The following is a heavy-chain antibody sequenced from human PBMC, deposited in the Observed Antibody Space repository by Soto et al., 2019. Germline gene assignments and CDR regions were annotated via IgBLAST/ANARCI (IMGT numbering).Heavy chain of an antibody. CDR3: ALQIRPTIVATITDLDY. Sequence: TSKASGGTCSSYAISWVRQAPGQRLEWMGGLLPTFGTANHAQKFQGRVRITADKSTSTAYMELSSLRSEDTALYYCALQIRPTIVATITDLDYWGRGPMVDVSS. V-gene: IGHV1-69*06. J-gene: IGHJ4*02. CDR2: LLPTFGTA. D-gene: IGHD5-12*01. CDR1: GGTCSSYA.